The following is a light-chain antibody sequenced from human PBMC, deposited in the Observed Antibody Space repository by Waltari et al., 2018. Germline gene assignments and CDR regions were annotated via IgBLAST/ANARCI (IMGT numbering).Light chain of an antibody. V-gene: IGKV4-1*01. Sequence: DIVMTQSPASLAVSLGERAPINCKSSQSVLYSSNNKNYLAWYQQKPGQPPKLLIYWASTRESGVPDRFSGSGSGTDFTLTISSLQAEDVAVYYCQQYYSTPLTFGGGTKVEIK. J-gene: IGKJ4*01. CDR1: QSVLYSSNNKNY. CDR3: QQYYSTPLT. CDR2: WAS.